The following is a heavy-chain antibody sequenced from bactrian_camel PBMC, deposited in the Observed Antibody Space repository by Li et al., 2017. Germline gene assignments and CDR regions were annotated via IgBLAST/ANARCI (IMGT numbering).Heavy chain of an antibody. CDR1: GFTFGKSS. J-gene: IGHJ6*01. D-gene: IGHD3*01. CDR2: ISARATET. V-gene: IGHV3S42*01. Sequence: VQLVESGGTLVQPGESLRLSCAASGFTFGKSSMSWVRQTPGKGYEWVSGISARATETRYADSVKGRFTISRDNTISKLNAKNTLYLQMNSLKPEDTAMYYCAAGFDCKGLALGYWGQGTQVTVS. CDR3: AAGFDCKGLALGY.